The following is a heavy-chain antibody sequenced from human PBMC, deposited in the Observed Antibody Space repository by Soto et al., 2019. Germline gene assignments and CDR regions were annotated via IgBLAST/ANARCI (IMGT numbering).Heavy chain of an antibody. V-gene: IGHV6-1*01. D-gene: IGHD2-2*01. CDR3: ARDGDIVVVPAAPPTYYGMDV. J-gene: IGHJ6*02. Sequence: PTQAQPITYEISGESVSSNRAAWNWLKKSPSRGLECLGRTYYRSKWYNDYAVSVKSRITINPDTSKNQFSLQLNSVTPEDTAVYYCARDGDIVVVPAAPPTYYGMDVWGQGTTVTVSS. CDR1: GESVSSNRAA. CDR2: TYYRSKWYN.